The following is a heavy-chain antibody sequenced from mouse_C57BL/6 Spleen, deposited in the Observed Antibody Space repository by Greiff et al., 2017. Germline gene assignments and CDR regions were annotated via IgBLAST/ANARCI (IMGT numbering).Heavy chain of an antibody. J-gene: IGHJ2*01. Sequence: QVQLQQSGAELVRPGSSVKLSRKASGYTFTSYWMHWVKQRPIQGLEWIGNIDPSDSETHYNQKFKDKATLTVDKSSSTAYMQLSSLTSEDSAVYYCARPGSSFYYFDYWGQGTTLTVSS. CDR1: GYTFTSYW. CDR2: IDPSDSET. V-gene: IGHV1-52*01. D-gene: IGHD1-1*01. CDR3: ARPGSSFYYFDY.